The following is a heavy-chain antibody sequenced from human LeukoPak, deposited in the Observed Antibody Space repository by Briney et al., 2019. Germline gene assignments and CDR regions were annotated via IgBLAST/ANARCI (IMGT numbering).Heavy chain of an antibody. V-gene: IGHV4-34*01. CDR2: INHSGST. CDR3: ARRGQLWPRYYFDY. Sequence: PSETLSLTCAVYGGSFSGYYWSWIRQPPGKGLEWIGEINHSGSTNYNPSLKSRVTISVDTSKNQFSLKLSSVTAADTAVYYCARRGQLWPRYYFDYWGQGTLVTVSS. J-gene: IGHJ4*02. D-gene: IGHD5-18*01. CDR1: GGSFSGYY.